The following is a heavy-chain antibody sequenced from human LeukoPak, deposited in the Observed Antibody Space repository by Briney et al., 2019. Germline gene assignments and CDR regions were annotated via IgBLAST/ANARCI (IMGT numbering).Heavy chain of an antibody. D-gene: IGHD3-9*01. CDR3: ARTRYFDWFIFDY. CDR1: GGSISSYY. V-gene: IGHV4-59*01. J-gene: IGHJ4*02. CDR2: IYYSGST. Sequence: SETLSLTCTVSGGSISSYYWSWIRQPPGKGLEWIGYIYYSGSTNYNPSLKSRVTVSVDTSKNQFSLKLSSVTAADTAVYYCARTRYFDWFIFDYWGQGTLVTVSS.